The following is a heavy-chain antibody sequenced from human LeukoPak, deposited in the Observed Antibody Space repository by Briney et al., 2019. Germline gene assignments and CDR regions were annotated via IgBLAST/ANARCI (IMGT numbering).Heavy chain of an antibody. CDR1: GGSISSYY. J-gene: IGHJ4*02. V-gene: IGHV4-59*08. CDR2: IYYSGST. CDR3: ARRAYGSGSFNRYHFDY. Sequence: TSETLSLTCTVSGGSISSYYWSWIRQPPGKGLEWIGYIYYSGSTNYNPSLKSRVTISVDTSKNQFSLKLSSVTAADTAVYYCARRAYGSGSFNRYHFDYWGQGTLVAVSS. D-gene: IGHD3-10*01.